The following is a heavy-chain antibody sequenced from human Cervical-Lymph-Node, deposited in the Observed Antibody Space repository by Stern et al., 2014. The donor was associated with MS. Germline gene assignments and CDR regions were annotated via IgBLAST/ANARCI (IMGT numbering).Heavy chain of an antibody. D-gene: IGHD5-24*01. V-gene: IGHV1-18*04. J-gene: IGHJ6*02. CDR1: GSTFTSHT. Sequence: VQLVQSGAEVKKPGASVKVSCKASGSTFTSHTFNWVRQAPGQGLEWVGWNSAYNRNTNYTQRLKGRVNLTADTTTKTAYMERRSRRSDDAAVYFWAINGSPHCHDSVDVWGQGTTVTVSS. CDR2: NSAYNRNT. CDR3: AINGSPHCHDSVDV.